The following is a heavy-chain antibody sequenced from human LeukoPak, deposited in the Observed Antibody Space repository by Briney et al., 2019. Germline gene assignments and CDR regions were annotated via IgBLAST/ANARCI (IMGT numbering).Heavy chain of an antibody. CDR3: ARDNNWEYQLLRVFDI. Sequence: PSETLSLTCTVSGGSISSGNYYWSWTRQPAGKGLEWIGRIYTSGSTNYNPSLKSRVTISVDTSKNQFSLKLSSVTAPDTAVYYCARDNNWEYQLLRVFDIWGQGTMVTVSS. CDR2: IYTSGST. CDR1: GGSISSGNYY. V-gene: IGHV4-61*02. D-gene: IGHD2-2*01. J-gene: IGHJ3*02.